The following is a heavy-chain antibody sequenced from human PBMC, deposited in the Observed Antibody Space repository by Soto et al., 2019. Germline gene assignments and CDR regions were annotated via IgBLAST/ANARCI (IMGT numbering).Heavy chain of an antibody. J-gene: IGHJ6*02. CDR2: IYSGGST. CDR1: GFTVSSNY. D-gene: IGHD4-17*01. V-gene: IGHV3-53*01. CDR3: ARDTITVTTETSYSGMDV. Sequence: GGSLRLSCAASGFTVSSNYMSWVRQAPGKGLEWVSVIYSGGSTYYADSVKGRFTISRDNSKTTLYLKMNSLGAEDTAVYYCARDTITVTTETSYSGMDVWGQGPTVPVSS.